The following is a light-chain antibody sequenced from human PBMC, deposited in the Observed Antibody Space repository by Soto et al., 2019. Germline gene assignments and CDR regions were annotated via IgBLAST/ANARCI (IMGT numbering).Light chain of an antibody. Sequence: DIQMTQSPSTLSASVGDRVTITCRASESISMWLAWYQQKPGRVPRLLIYRASSLQSGVPSRFSGSGSGTEFTLTISSLQSDDFATYYCQQFNSYPLTFGGGTKVEIK. CDR2: RAS. CDR3: QQFNSYPLT. CDR1: ESISMW. J-gene: IGKJ4*01. V-gene: IGKV1-5*03.